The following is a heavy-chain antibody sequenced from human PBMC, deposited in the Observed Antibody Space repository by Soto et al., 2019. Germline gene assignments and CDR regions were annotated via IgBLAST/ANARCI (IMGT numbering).Heavy chain of an antibody. D-gene: IGHD6-19*01. J-gene: IGHJ4*02. Sequence: ASVKVSCKASGYTFTSYGISWVRQAPGQGLEWMGWISAYNGNTNYAQKLQGRVTMTTDTSTSTAYMELRSLRSDDTAVYYCARDRFGSSGWYDFDYWGQGTLVTVSS. CDR1: GYTFTSYG. CDR3: ARDRFGSSGWYDFDY. V-gene: IGHV1-18*01. CDR2: ISAYNGNT.